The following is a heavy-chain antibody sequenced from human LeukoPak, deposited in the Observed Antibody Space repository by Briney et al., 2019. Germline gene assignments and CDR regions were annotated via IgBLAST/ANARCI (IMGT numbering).Heavy chain of an antibody. CDR2: IYYSGTT. V-gene: IGHV4-30-4*01. J-gene: IGHJ1*01. Sequence: TSETLSLTCTVSGGSISSGDYYWTWIRQPPGKGLEWIGYIYYSGTTYYNPSLQSRVTMSIDTSKNQFSLKLSSVTAVDTAVYYCARVPVVREVLFQHWGQGTLVTVSS. CDR1: GGSISSGDYY. D-gene: IGHD3-10*01. CDR3: ARVPVVREVLFQH.